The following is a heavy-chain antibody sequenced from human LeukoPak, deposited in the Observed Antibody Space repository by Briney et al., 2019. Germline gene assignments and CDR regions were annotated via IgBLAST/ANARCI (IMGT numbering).Heavy chain of an antibody. CDR2: ISAYNGNT. CDR1: GYTFTSYG. V-gene: IGHV1-18*01. Sequence: ASVKVSCKASGYTFTSYGISWVRQAPGQGLEWMGWISAYNGNTNYAQKLQGRVTMTTDTSTSTAYMELRSLRSEDTAVYYCASYSSSWLWGYYYYGTDVWGQGTTVTVSS. CDR3: ASYSSSWLWGYYYYGTDV. D-gene: IGHD6-13*01. J-gene: IGHJ6*02.